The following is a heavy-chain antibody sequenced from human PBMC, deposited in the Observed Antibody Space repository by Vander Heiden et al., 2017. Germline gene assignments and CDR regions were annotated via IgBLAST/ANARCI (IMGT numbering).Heavy chain of an antibody. CDR1: GGTFSSYA. CDR2: IIPIFGTA. J-gene: IGHJ5*02. V-gene: IGHV1-69*01. CDR3: ARMYYYDSSGYYYNWFDP. Sequence: QVQLVQSGAEVKKPGSSVNVSCKASGGTFSSYATSWVRQAPGQGLEWMGGIIPIFGTANYAQKFQGRVTITADESTSTAYMELSSLRSEDTAVYYCARMYYYDSSGYYYNWFDPWGQGTLVTVSS. D-gene: IGHD3-22*01.